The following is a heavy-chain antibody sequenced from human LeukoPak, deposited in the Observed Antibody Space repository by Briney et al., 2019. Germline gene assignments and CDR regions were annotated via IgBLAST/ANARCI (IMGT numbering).Heavy chain of an antibody. CDR3: AREFRVLPDI. V-gene: IGHV3-74*01. CDR1: GFTFSSYW. D-gene: IGHD2-8*02. Sequence: GGSLRLSCAVSGFTFSSYWMHWVRQAPGKGLVWVSRINSDGSSTNYADSVKGRFTISRDNAKNTLSLKMNSLRDEDTAVYYCAREFRVLPDIWGQGTMVTVSS. CDR2: INSDGSST. J-gene: IGHJ3*02.